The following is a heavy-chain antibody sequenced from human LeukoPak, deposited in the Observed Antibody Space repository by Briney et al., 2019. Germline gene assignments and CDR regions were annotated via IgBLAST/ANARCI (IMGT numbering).Heavy chain of an antibody. D-gene: IGHD3-9*01. CDR1: GGSISSGGYY. Sequence: SETLSLTCTVSGGSISSGGYYWSWIRQHPGKGLEWIGYISYSGNTYYNPSLKTRLTISVDTSKNQFCLNVSSVTAADTAVYYCARRNILTEGEAFDIWGQGTMVTVSS. V-gene: IGHV4-31*03. J-gene: IGHJ3*02. CDR3: ARRNILTEGEAFDI. CDR2: ISYSGNT.